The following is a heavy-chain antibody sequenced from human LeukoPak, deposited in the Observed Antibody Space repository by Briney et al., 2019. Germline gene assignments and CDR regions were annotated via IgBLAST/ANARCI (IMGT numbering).Heavy chain of an antibody. CDR1: GFTVSSNY. CDR3: ARRGTGHGMDV. CDR2: IYSGGST. J-gene: IGHJ6*02. Sequence: GGSLRLSCAASGFTVSSNYMSWVRQAPGKGLEWVPVIYSGGSTYYADSVKGRFTISRDNSKNTLYLQMNSLRAEDTAVYYCARRGTGHGMDVWGQGTTVIVSS. V-gene: IGHV3-53*05. D-gene: IGHD1-1*01.